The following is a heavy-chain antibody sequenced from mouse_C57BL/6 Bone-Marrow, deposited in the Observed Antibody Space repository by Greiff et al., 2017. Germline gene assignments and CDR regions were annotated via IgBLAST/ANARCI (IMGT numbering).Heavy chain of an antibody. J-gene: IGHJ2*01. CDR1: GFNIKDDY. Sequence: VQLQQSGAELVRPGASVKLSCTASGFNIKDDYMHWVKQRPEQGLEWIGWIDPENGDTEYASKFQGKATITADTSSNTAYLQLSSLTSEDTAVYYGTTWRTGLYYWGQGTTLTVSS. CDR2: IDPENGDT. CDR3: TTWRTGLYY. D-gene: IGHD4-1*01. V-gene: IGHV14-4*01.